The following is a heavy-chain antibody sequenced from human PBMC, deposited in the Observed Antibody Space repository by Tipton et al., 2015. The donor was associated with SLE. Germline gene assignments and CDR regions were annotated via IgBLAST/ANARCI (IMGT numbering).Heavy chain of an antibody. CDR2: VYYSGST. Sequence: TLSLTCTVSGGSISSGGYYWSWIRQHPGKGLEWIGSVYYSGSTYYNPSLKSRVTISVDTSKNQFSLKLSSVTAADTAVYYCASGGYSSYAFDIWGQGTMVTVSS. CDR3: ASGGYSSYAFDI. D-gene: IGHD6-6*01. J-gene: IGHJ3*02. V-gene: IGHV4-39*01. CDR1: GGSISSGGYY.